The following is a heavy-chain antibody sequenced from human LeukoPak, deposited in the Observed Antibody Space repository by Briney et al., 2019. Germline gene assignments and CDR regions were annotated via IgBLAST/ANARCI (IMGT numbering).Heavy chain of an antibody. V-gene: IGHV4-4*07. CDR3: ARGMDSGYDFPYNRFDP. D-gene: IGHD5-12*01. J-gene: IGHJ5*02. Sequence: SETLSLTCTVSGGSISSYYWSWIRQPAGKGLEWIGRIYTSGSTNYNPSLKSRVTMSVDTSKNQFSLKLSSVTAADTAVYYCARGMDSGYDFPYNRFDPWGQGTLVTVSS. CDR2: IYTSGST. CDR1: GGSISSYY.